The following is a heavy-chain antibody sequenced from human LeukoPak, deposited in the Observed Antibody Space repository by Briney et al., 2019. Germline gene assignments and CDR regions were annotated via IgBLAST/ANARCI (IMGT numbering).Heavy chain of an antibody. Sequence: GGSLRLSCAASGFTFSSYSMNWVRQAPGKGLEWVSSISSSSSYIYYADSVKGRFTISRDNAKNSLYPQMNSLRAEDTAVYYCASYSYGDYVLDYWGQGTLVTVSS. D-gene: IGHD4-17*01. CDR2: ISSSSSYI. CDR3: ASYSYGDYVLDY. V-gene: IGHV3-21*01. J-gene: IGHJ4*02. CDR1: GFTFSSYS.